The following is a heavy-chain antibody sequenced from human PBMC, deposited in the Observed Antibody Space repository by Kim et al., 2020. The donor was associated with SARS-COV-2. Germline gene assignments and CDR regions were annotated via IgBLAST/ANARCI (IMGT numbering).Heavy chain of an antibody. CDR3: ASDLSVGSGLPPGGVG. Sequence: GGSLRLSCAASGFTFSSYGMHWVRQAPGKGLEWVAVIWYDGSNKYYADSVKGRFTISRDNSKNTLYLQMNSLRAEDTAVYYCASDLSVGSGLPPGGVGWGQGTLVTVSS. V-gene: IGHV3-33*08. CDR1: GFTFSSYG. D-gene: IGHD6-19*01. CDR2: IWYDGSNK. J-gene: IGHJ4*02.